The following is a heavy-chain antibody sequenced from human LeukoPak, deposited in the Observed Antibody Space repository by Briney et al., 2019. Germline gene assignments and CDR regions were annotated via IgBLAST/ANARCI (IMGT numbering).Heavy chain of an antibody. Sequence: ASVKVSCKASGYTFTSYYMHWVRQAPGQGLEWMGWISIYNGKINYAQKFQGRVTMTTDTSTSTAYMELRSLRSDDTAVYYCARWDYYDSRTFDIWGQGTMVTVS. J-gene: IGHJ3*02. V-gene: IGHV1-18*04. D-gene: IGHD3-22*01. CDR2: ISIYNGKI. CDR1: GYTFTSYY. CDR3: ARWDYYDSRTFDI.